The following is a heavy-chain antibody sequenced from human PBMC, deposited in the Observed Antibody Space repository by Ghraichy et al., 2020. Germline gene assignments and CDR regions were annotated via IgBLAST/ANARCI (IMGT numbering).Heavy chain of an antibody. D-gene: IGHD3-22*01. V-gene: IGHV3-30-3*01. Sequence: GGSLRLSCAASGFTFSSYAMHWVRQAPGKGLEWVAVISYDGSNKYYADSVKGRFTISRDNSKNTLYLQMNSLRAEDTAVYYCARAKYYYDSSGYSNFDYWGQGTLVTVSS. J-gene: IGHJ4*02. CDR3: ARAKYYYDSSGYSNFDY. CDR1: GFTFSSYA. CDR2: ISYDGSNK.